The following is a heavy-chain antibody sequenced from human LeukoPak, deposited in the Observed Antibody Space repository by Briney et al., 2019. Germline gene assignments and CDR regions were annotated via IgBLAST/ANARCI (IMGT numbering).Heavy chain of an antibody. CDR2: INHSGGT. D-gene: IGHD3-3*01. V-gene: IGHV4-34*01. CDR1: GESFSNYY. CDR3: ARGRSIYDFWSARYSSEFY. Sequence: SETLSLTCGVNGESFSNYYWSWIRQPPGKGLEWIGEINHSGGTNYNPSLKSRVTISVDTSKKQFSLKLSSVTAADTAVYYCARGRSIYDFWSARYSSEFYWGQGTLVTVSS. J-gene: IGHJ4*02.